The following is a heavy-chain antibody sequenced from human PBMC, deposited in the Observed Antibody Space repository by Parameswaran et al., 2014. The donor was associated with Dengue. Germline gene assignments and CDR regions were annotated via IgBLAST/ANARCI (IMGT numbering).Heavy chain of an antibody. CDR2: ISSSSSYI. D-gene: IGHD5-18*01. V-gene: IGHV3-21*01. CDR1: GFTFSSYS. Sequence: GGSLRLSCAASGFTFSSYSMNWVRQAPGKGLEWVSSISSSSSYIYYADSVKGRFTISRDNAKNSLYLQMNSLRAEDTAVYYCAREEQPDTGDAFDIWGQGTMVTVSS. CDR3: AREEQPDTGDAFDI. J-gene: IGHJ3*02.